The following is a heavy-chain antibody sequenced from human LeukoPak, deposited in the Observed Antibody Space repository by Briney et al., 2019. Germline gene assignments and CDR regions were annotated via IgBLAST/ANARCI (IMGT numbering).Heavy chain of an antibody. Sequence: GGSLRLSCAASGFTFSSYGMHWVRQAPGKGLEWVAVIWYDGSNKYYADSVKGRFTISRDNSKNTLYLQMNSLRAEDTAVYYCARGSGGWYGGKGDYWGQGTLVTVSS. CDR1: GFTFSSYG. J-gene: IGHJ4*02. D-gene: IGHD6-19*01. V-gene: IGHV3-33*01. CDR3: ARGSGGWYGGKGDY. CDR2: IWYDGSNK.